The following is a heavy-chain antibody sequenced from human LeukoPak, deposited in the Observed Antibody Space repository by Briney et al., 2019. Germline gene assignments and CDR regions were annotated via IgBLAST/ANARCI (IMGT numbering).Heavy chain of an antibody. V-gene: IGHV3-9*01. CDR1: GFTFDDYA. CDR3: AKGSTMIAPNVDY. CDR2: ISWNSGSI. J-gene: IGHJ4*02. D-gene: IGHD3-22*01. Sequence: GGSLRLSCAASGFTFDDYAMHWVRQAPGKGLEWVSGISWNSGSIGYADSVKGRFTISRDNAKNSLYLQMNSLRAEDTALYYCAKGSTMIAPNVDYWGQGTLVTVSS.